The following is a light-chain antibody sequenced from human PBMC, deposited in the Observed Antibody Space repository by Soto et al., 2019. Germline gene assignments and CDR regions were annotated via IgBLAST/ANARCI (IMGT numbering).Light chain of an antibody. CDR2: DAS. J-gene: IGKJ2*01. CDR3: QQYNSYPYT. V-gene: IGKV1-5*01. CDR1: QSISTW. Sequence: DIPRTQSPSTVSASVGDGVTITCRASQSISTWLAWYQQKPGKAPNLLIYDASTLESGGPSGFSGSGSGTEFTLTISSLQPDDSATYYCQQYNSYPYTFGQGTKLEIK.